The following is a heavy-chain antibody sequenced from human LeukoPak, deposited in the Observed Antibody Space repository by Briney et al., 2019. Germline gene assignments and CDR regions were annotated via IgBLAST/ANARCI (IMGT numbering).Heavy chain of an antibody. CDR2: IYSSGST. V-gene: IGHV4-28*01. D-gene: IGHD3-10*01. CDR1: GYSISGSNW. CDR3: ARYGWAYYFDY. J-gene: IGHJ4*02. Sequence: PSDTLSLTCAVSGYSISGSNWWGWVRQFPGKGLEWIGYIYSSGSTYYNPSLKSRVTISVDTSKNQFSLKLSSVTAADTAVYYCARYGWAYYFDYWGQGTLVTVSS.